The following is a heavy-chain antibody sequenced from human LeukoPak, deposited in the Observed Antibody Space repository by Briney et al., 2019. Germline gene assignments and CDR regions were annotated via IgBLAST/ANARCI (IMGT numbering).Heavy chain of an antibody. V-gene: IGHV3-64*01. Sequence: GGSLRLSCAASGFTFSSYAMHWVRQAPGKGLEYVSAISSNGGSTYYANSVKGRFTISRDNSKNTLYLQMGSLRAEDMAEYYCARDRVTMVRGAPAYYYYYGMDVWGQGTTVTVSS. J-gene: IGHJ6*02. D-gene: IGHD3-10*01. CDR1: GFTFSSYA. CDR3: ARDRVTMVRGAPAYYYYYGMDV. CDR2: ISSNGGST.